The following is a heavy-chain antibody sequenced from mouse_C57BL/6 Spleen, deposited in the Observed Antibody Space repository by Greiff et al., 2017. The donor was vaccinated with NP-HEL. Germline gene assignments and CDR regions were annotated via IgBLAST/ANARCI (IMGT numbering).Heavy chain of an antibody. CDR1: GFTFSDYY. J-gene: IGHJ2*01. Sequence: EVMLVESEGGLVQPGSSMKLSCTASGFTFSDYYMAWVRQVPEKGLEWVANINYDGSSTYYLDSLKSRFIISRDNAKNILYLQMSSLKSEDTATYYCAREGNYYGSSHYFDYWGQGTTLTVSS. CDR3: AREGNYYGSSHYFDY. CDR2: INYDGSST. V-gene: IGHV5-16*01. D-gene: IGHD1-1*01.